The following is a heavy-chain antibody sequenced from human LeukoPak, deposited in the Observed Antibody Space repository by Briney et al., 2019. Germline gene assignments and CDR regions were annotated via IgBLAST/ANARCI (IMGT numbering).Heavy chain of an antibody. Sequence: SETLSLTCTVSGGSISIISYYWGWIRQPPGKGLEWIGNIYYIGSTYYNPSLTSRVTISVDTSENQFSLKLASLTAADTAVYYCARPPDLAATGYWGQGTLVTVSS. V-gene: IGHV4-39*07. CDR3: ARPPDLAATGY. D-gene: IGHD6-13*01. J-gene: IGHJ4*02. CDR2: IYYIGST. CDR1: GGSISIISYY.